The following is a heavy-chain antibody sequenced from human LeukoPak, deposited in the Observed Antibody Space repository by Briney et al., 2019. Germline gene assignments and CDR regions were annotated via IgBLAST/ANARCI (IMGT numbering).Heavy chain of an antibody. Sequence: GGSVRLPCAASGFPFRSYAMIWVRQAPGKGREGFSPFSGSGGNTYFADSVKGRSTISRHNSKNTLYLQMNSLRAEDTAVYYCAKVLYYDYVWGSTGFDYWGQGTLVTVSS. CDR1: GFPFRSYA. J-gene: IGHJ4*02. CDR3: AKVLYYDYVWGSTGFDY. D-gene: IGHD3-16*01. V-gene: IGHV3-23*01. CDR2: FSGSGGNT.